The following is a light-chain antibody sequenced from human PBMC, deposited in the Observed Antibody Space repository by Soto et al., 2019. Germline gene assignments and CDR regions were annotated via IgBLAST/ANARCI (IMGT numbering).Light chain of an antibody. CDR1: QSISSW. J-gene: IGKJ1*01. V-gene: IGKV1-5*01. Sequence: DIPMTQSPSTLSASVGDRVTITCRASQSISSWLAWYQQKPGKAPKLLIYDASSLESGVPSRFSGSGSATEFTLTLSSLHPDDFATYYCQQDNNYWTFGQGTRVEIK. CDR3: QQDNNYWT. CDR2: DAS.